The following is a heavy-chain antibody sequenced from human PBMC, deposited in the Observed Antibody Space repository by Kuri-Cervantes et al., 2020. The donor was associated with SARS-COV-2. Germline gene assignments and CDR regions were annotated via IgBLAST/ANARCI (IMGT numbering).Heavy chain of an antibody. V-gene: IGHV4-31*03. D-gene: IGHD4-23*01. CDR3: ATDKPSYGGNGYLQL. J-gene: IGHJ1*01. Sequence: SETLSLTCSVSGGSIRSGAYYCHWIRHRPGKGLEWIGNIYYNGVTHYNPSLKSRVTISVDTSKNQFSLKLSSMTAADTAVYYCATDKPSYGGNGYLQLWGQGTLVTVSS. CDR2: IYYNGVT. CDR1: GGSIRSGAYY.